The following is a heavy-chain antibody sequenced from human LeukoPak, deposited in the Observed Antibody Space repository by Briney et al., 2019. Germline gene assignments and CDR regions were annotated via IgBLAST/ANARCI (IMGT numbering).Heavy chain of an antibody. D-gene: IGHD4/OR15-4a*01. CDR2: IYSGGGT. Sequence: PGGSLRLSCAVSGLIVSSNYMSWVRQAPGKGLEWVSVIYSGGGTYYADSVKGRFTISRDNFKNTLYLEMNSLRAEDTAVYYCARGAPFDYWGQGTLVTVSS. J-gene: IGHJ4*02. V-gene: IGHV3-53*01. CDR1: GLIVSSNY. CDR3: ARGAPFDY.